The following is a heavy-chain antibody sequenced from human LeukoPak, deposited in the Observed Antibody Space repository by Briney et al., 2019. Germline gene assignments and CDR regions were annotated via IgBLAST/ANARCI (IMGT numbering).Heavy chain of an antibody. CDR3: AKDGNGSGSYTFDY. V-gene: IGHV3-23*01. J-gene: IGHJ4*02. D-gene: IGHD3-10*01. CDR1: GLTFSSYA. Sequence: GGSLRLSCAASGLTFSSYAMSWVRQAPGKGLEWVSAISGSGGSTYYADSVKGRFTISRDNSKNTLYLQMNSLRAEDTAVYYCAKDGNGSGSYTFDYWGQGTLVTVSS. CDR2: ISGSGGST.